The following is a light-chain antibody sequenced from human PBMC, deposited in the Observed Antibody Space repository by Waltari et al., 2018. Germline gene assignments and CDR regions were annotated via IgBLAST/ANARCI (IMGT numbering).Light chain of an antibody. CDR3: QSYDSSLAVWV. Sequence: QSVLTQPPSVSGAPGLTVTISCTGRGSNVGAGYDVHWYQRLPGAAPKLLIFHSDHLPSGVPDRFSGSKSGSSASLAITGLRAEDEGDYFCQSYDSSLAVWVFGGGTKLTVL. CDR1: GSNVGAGYD. CDR2: HSD. J-gene: IGLJ3*02. V-gene: IGLV1-40*01.